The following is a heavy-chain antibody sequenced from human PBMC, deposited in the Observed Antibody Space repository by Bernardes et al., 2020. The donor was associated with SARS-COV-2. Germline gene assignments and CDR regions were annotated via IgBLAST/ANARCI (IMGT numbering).Heavy chain of an antibody. CDR1: GFTFSSYE. CDR3: AREERRITLFGVVITQSFDY. D-gene: IGHD3-3*01. J-gene: IGHJ4*02. CDR2: ISSSGSTI. Sequence: GGSLRLSCAASGFTFSSYEMNWARQAPGKGLEWVSYISSSGSTIFYAESVKGRFTISRDNAKNSLYLQMNSLRAEDTAVYYCAREERRITLFGVVITQSFDYWGQGTLVTVSS. V-gene: IGHV3-48*03.